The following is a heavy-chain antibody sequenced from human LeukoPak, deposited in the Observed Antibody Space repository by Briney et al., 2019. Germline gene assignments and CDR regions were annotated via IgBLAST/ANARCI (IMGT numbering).Heavy chain of an antibody. D-gene: IGHD6-13*01. J-gene: IGHJ4*02. CDR2: IYYSGTT. Sequence: PSETLSLTCTVSGGSISSYYWSWIRQPPGKGLEWIGYIYYSGTTNYNPSLKSRVTILADTSKNQFSLKLSSVTAADTAVYYCARGVYIAAAQYGYWGQGTLVTVSS. V-gene: IGHV4-59*01. CDR3: ARGVYIAAAQYGY. CDR1: GGSISSYY.